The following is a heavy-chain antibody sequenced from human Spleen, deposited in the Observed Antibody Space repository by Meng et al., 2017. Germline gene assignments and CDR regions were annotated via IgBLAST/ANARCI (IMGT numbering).Heavy chain of an antibody. CDR1: DFTFRGSD. J-gene: IGHJ6*02. Sequence: GESLKISCAASDFTFRGSDVHWVRQASGKGLEWVGRIGTEVNSYATEYAASVRGRFTISRDDSRNTAFLQMNSLKTEDAAVYYCMADASTVAPHYYYGMDIWGQGTTVTVSS. CDR2: IGTEVNSYAT. D-gene: IGHD4-23*01. V-gene: IGHV3-73*01. CDR3: MADASTVAPHYYYGMDI.